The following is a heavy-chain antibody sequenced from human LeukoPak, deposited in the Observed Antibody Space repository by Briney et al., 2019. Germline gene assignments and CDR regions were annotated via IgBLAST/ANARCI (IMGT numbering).Heavy chain of an antibody. J-gene: IGHJ5*02. CDR3: ARDLIVVTTQFDP. V-gene: IGHV3-30*04. CDR2: ISYDGSNK. Sequence: GGSLRLSCAASGFTFSSYAMHWVRQAPGKGLEWVAVISYDGSNKYCADSVKGRFTISRDNSKNTLYLQMNSLRAEDTAVYYCARDLIVVTTQFDPWGQGTLVTVSS. D-gene: IGHD2-2*01. CDR1: GFTFSSYA.